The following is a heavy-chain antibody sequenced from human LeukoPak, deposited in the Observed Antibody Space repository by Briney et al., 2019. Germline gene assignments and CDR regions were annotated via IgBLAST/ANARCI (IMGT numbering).Heavy chain of an antibody. CDR3: ARDRAGGGFDY. Sequence: ASVKVSCKASGYTFTGYYMHWVRQAPGQGLEWMGWINPNSGGTNYVQKFQGRVTMTRDTSISTAYMELSRLRSDDTAVYYCARDRAGGGFDYWGQGTLVTVSS. V-gene: IGHV1-2*02. CDR1: GYTFTGYY. CDR2: INPNSGGT. D-gene: IGHD6-13*01. J-gene: IGHJ4*02.